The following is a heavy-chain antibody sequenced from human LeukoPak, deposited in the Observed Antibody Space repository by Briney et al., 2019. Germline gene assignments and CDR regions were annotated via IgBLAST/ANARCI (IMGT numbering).Heavy chain of an antibody. D-gene: IGHD1-26*01. CDR1: GFTFSSYS. CDR2: ISSSSTYI. CDR3: ARVYSGSYCADY. J-gene: IGHJ4*02. Sequence: GSLRLSCAASGFTFSSYSMNWVRQAPGKGLEWVASISSSSTYIYYADSAKGRFTISRDNAKNSLYLQMNSLRAEDMAVYYCARVYSGSYCADYWGQGTLVTVSS. V-gene: IGHV3-21*01.